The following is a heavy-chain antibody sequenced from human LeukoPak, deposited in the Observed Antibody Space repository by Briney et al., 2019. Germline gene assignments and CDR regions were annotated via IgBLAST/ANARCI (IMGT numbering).Heavy chain of an antibody. Sequence: SETLSLTCTVSGGSISSYYWSWTRQPPGKGLEWIGYIYTSGSTNYNPSLKSRVTISVDTSKNQFSLKLSSVTAADTAVYYCARTLGLYFDYWGQGALVTVSS. CDR2: IYTSGST. V-gene: IGHV4-4*09. J-gene: IGHJ4*02. CDR3: ARTLGLYFDY. D-gene: IGHD7-27*01. CDR1: GGSISSYY.